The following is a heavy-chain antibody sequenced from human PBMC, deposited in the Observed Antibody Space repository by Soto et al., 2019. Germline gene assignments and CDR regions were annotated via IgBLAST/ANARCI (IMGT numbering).Heavy chain of an antibody. V-gene: IGHV1-8*01. CDR2: MNPNSGNT. CDR1: GYTFTSYD. CDR3: ARGPQYSSGSPIDAFDI. D-gene: IGHD6-19*01. Sequence: ASVKVSCKASGYTFTSYDINWVRQATGQGLEWMGWMNPNSGNTGYAQKFQGRVTMTRNTSISTAYMELSSLRSEDTAVYYCARGPQYSSGSPIDAFDIWGQGTMVTVSS. J-gene: IGHJ3*02.